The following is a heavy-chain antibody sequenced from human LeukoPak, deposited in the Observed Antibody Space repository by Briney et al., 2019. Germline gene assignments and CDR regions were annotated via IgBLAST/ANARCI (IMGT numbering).Heavy chain of an antibody. V-gene: IGHV3-66*01. D-gene: IGHD2-2*01. CDR3: AKGGSTSCYSCWFDP. J-gene: IGHJ5*02. CDR2: IYSGGDT. Sequence: GGSLRLSCAASGFTVNSYYMGWVRQAPGKGLEWVSVIYSGGDTYYADSVKGRFIISRDNSKNMIYLEMSSLKAEDTAVYYCAKGGSTSCYSCWFDPWGQGTLVTVSS. CDR1: GFTVNSYY.